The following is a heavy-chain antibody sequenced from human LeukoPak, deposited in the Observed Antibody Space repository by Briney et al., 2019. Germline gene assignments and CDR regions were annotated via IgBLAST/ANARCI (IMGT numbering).Heavy chain of an antibody. CDR3: ARRRGGFGEFDYFDY. CDR1: GGSFNGYY. CDR2: INHSGST. Sequence: PSETLSLTCAVYGGSFNGYYWSWIRQPPGKGLEWIGEINHSGSTKYNPSLKSRVTISVDTSKNQFSLRLSSVTAADTAVYYCARRRGGFGEFDYFDYWGQGTLVTVSS. V-gene: IGHV4-34*01. J-gene: IGHJ4*02. D-gene: IGHD3-10*01.